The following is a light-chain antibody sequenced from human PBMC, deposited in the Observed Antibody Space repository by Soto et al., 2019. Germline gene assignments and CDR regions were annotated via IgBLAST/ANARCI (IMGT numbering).Light chain of an antibody. CDR2: GAA. J-gene: IGKJ1*01. CDR1: QSVSSSY. CDR3: QQYGSSRT. V-gene: IGKV3-20*01. Sequence: EIVLTQSPGTLSLSPGERATLSCRASQSVSSSYLAWYQQKPGQAPRLLIYGAASRATGIPDRFSGSGSGTDVTLTISRLEPEDFAGYYCQQYGSSRTFGQGTKVEIK.